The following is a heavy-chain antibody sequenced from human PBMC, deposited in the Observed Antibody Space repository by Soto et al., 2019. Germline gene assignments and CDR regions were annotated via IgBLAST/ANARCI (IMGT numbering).Heavy chain of an antibody. CDR1: GFTFSSYG. D-gene: IGHD5-12*01. J-gene: IGHJ4*02. CDR2: ISYEGRNK. Sequence: QVQLVESGGGVVQPGRSLRLSCAASGFTFSSYGIHWVRQAPGKGLEWAAFISYEGRNKYYADSVKGRFTVSRDNSKNTLYLQMNSLRAEDTVVYYCAQVGPAYSGYDYFDYWGQGTLVTVSS. V-gene: IGHV3-30*18. CDR3: AQVGPAYSGYDYFDY.